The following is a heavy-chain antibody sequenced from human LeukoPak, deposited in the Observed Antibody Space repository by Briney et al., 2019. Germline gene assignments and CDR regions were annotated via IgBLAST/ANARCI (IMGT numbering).Heavy chain of an antibody. D-gene: IGHD3-10*01. CDR1: GYTFTGYY. CDR2: INPNSGGT. J-gene: IGHJ4*02. V-gene: IGHV1-2*02. Sequence: ASVKVSCKASGYTFTGYYMHWVRQAPGQGLDWMGWINPNSGGTNYAQKFQGRVTMTRDTSISTAYMELSRLRSDDTAVYYCARAVFSFGELDYWGQGTLVTVSS. CDR3: ARAVFSFGELDY.